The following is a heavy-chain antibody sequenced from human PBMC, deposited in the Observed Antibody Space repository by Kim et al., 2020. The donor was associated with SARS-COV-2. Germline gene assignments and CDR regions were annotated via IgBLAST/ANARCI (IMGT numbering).Heavy chain of an antibody. CDR3: AGLGIEGAP. V-gene: IGHV3-30*04. CDR1: GFTFSTYA. Sequence: GGSLRLSCAASGFTFSTYAIHWVRQAPGKGLEWVAVISYDGTNKYYGDSVKGRFTISRDNSRNTLYLQMNSLRVEDTAVYYCAGLGIEGAPWGQGTLVTVSS. CDR2: ISYDGTNK. J-gene: IGHJ5*02. D-gene: IGHD2-15*01.